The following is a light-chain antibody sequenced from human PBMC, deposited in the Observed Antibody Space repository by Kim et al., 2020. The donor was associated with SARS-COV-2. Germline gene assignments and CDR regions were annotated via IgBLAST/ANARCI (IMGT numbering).Light chain of an antibody. CDR1: NIGTKN. J-gene: IGLJ3*02. CDR3: QVWDSSTGV. Sequence: SYELTQPLSVSVALGQTARITCGGNNIGTKNVHWFQQKPGQAPVLVISGDSNRPSGIPERFSGSNSGNTATLTISRAQPGDEADYYCQVWDSSTGVFGGGTQLTGL. CDR2: GDS. V-gene: IGLV3-9*01.